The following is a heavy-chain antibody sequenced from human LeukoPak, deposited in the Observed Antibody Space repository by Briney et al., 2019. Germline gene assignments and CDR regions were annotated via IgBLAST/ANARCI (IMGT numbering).Heavy chain of an antibody. V-gene: IGHV3-74*01. CDR2: INSDGSST. J-gene: IGHJ4*02. D-gene: IGHD3-10*01. Sequence: GGSLRLSCAASGFTFSSYWMHWVRQAPGKGLVWVSRINSDGSSTSYADSVKGRFTISRDNAKNTLYLQMNSLRAEDTAVYYCARAPFYGSGSYHFDYWGQGTLVTVSS. CDR3: ARAPFYGSGSYHFDY. CDR1: GFTFSSYW.